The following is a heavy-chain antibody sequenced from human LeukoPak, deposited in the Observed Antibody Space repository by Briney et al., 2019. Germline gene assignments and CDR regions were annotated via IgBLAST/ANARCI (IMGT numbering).Heavy chain of an antibody. CDR1: GGSISSSHS. Sequence: SQTLSLTCTVSGGSISSSHSWGGIRQPPGKGLEWTGSIYYTGRTYYNPSLKSRVTISVDTSKNQFSLKLSSVTAADTAVYYCAQSLGSSNWIGNWFDPWGQGTLVTVSS. V-gene: IGHV4-39*01. CDR3: AQSLGSSNWIGNWFDP. CDR2: IYYTGRT. D-gene: IGHD6-13*01. J-gene: IGHJ5*02.